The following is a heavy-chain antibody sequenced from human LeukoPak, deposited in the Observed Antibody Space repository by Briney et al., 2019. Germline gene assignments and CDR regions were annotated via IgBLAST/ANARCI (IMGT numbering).Heavy chain of an antibody. J-gene: IGHJ4*02. V-gene: IGHV5-51*01. CDR3: ARLTYYGPTHYFDY. CDR1: GYTFTNDY. CDR2: FHPGDSRN. D-gene: IGHD3-10*01. Sequence: GESLKISCKGSGYTFTNDYIGWVRQLPGKGLAWMGIFHPGDSRNKYSPSFEGQVTISADKSISTAYLQWSSLKASDTAVYYCARLTYYGPTHYFDYWGQGTLVTVSS.